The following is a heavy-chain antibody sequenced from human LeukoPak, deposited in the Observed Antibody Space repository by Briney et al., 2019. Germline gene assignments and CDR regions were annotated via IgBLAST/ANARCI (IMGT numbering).Heavy chain of an antibody. J-gene: IGHJ1*01. CDR3: AKDRVYYYDSSGFFQH. V-gene: IGHV4-59*01. Sequence: SETLSLTCTVSGGSISSYYWSWIRQPPGKGLEWIGYIYYSGSTNYNPSLKSRVTISVDTSKNQFSLKLSSVTAADTAVYYCAKDRVYYYDSSGFFQHWGQGTLVTVSS. CDR2: IYYSGST. D-gene: IGHD3-22*01. CDR1: GGSISSYY.